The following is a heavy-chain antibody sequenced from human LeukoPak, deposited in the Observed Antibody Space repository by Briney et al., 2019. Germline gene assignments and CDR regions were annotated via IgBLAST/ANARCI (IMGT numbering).Heavy chain of an antibody. D-gene: IGHD2-15*01. CDR1: GYTFTDFY. CDR2: INANTGGA. Sequence: ASVKVSCKTSGYTFTDFYMHWVRQAPGQGLEYLGWINANTGGADSPQKFQGRVTLTRDTSISTVYMELRSLRSDDAAVYYCAGEYCRGGRCNQAFEYWGQGTLVTLSS. V-gene: IGHV1-2*02. CDR3: AGEYCRGGRCNQAFEY. J-gene: IGHJ4*02.